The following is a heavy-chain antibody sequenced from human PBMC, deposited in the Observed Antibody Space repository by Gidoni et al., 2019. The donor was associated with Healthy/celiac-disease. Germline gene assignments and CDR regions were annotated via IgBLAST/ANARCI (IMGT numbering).Heavy chain of an antibody. CDR3: AKDIWALEGSWFGEFAFDY. J-gene: IGHJ4*02. D-gene: IGHD3-10*01. V-gene: IGHV3-9*01. CDR2: ISWNSGSI. CDR1: GFTFDDYA. Sequence: EVQLVESGGGLVQPGRSLRLSCAASGFTFDDYAMHWVRQAPGKGLEWFSGISWNSGSIGYADSVKGRFTISRDNAKNSLYLQMNSLRAEDTALYYCAKDIWALEGSWFGEFAFDYWGQGTLVTVSS.